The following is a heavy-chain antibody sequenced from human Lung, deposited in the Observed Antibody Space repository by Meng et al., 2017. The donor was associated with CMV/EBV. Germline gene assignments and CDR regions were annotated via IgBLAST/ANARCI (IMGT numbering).Heavy chain of an antibody. V-gene: IGHV5-51*01. CDR2: IYPGDSDT. CDR1: GFSFTSYW. CDR3: ARQPNNWFDP. Sequence: KISFNVFGFSFTSYWIGWLRQMPGKGLEWMGIIYPGDSDTRYSPSFQGQVTISVDKSISTAYLEWSSLKASDTAMYYCARQPNNWFDPWGQGTLVTVSS. J-gene: IGHJ5*02.